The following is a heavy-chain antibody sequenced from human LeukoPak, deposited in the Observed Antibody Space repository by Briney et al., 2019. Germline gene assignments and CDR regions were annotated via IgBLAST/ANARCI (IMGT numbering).Heavy chain of an antibody. CDR1: GGSISSYY. V-gene: IGHV4-39*07. CDR2: IYYSGST. Sequence: SETLSLTCTVSGGSISSYYWGWIRQPPGKGLEWIGSIYYSGSTYYNPSLKSRVTISVDTSKNQFSLKLSSVTAADTAVYYCARDAGYCGGDCYSGFDYWGQGTLVTVSS. CDR3: ARDAGYCGGDCYSGFDY. J-gene: IGHJ4*02. D-gene: IGHD2-21*02.